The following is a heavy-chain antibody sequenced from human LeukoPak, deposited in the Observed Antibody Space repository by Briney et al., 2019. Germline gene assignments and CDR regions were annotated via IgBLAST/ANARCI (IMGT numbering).Heavy chain of an antibody. V-gene: IGHV4-4*02. CDR3: ARLRLGATTDY. CDR2: IYYSGST. J-gene: IGHJ4*02. D-gene: IGHD1-26*01. CDR1: GGSISSSNW. Sequence: SETLSLTCAVSGGSISSSNWWSWVRQPPGKGLEWIGSIYYSGSTYYNPSLKSRVTISVDTSKNQFSLKLSSATAADTAVYYCARLRLGATTDYWGQGTLVTVSS.